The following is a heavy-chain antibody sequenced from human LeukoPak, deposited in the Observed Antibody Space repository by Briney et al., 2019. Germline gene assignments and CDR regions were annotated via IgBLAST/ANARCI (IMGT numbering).Heavy chain of an antibody. Sequence: SVKVSCKASGGTFSSYAISWVRQAPGQGLEWMGRIIPIFGTANYAQKFQGRVTITTDESTSTAYMGLSSLRSEDTAVYYCARDYDSSGYSPIAFDYWGQGTLVTVSS. J-gene: IGHJ4*02. CDR3: ARDYDSSGYSPIAFDY. D-gene: IGHD3-22*01. V-gene: IGHV1-69*05. CDR2: IIPIFGTA. CDR1: GGTFSSYA.